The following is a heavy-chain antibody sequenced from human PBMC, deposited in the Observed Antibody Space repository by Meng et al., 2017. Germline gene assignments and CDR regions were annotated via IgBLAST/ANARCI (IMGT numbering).Heavy chain of an antibody. CDR2: INTNTGNP. V-gene: IGHV7-4-1*02. J-gene: IGHJ4*02. Sequence: QVRLVQSWLGCKKPGASVKFSCKSSGYTFTSYAINWVRQAPGQGLEWMGWINTNTGNPTYAQGFTGRFVFSLDTSVSTAYLQISSLKAEDTAVYYCARRYYYDSSGYYFYVFGYWGQGTLVTVSS. CDR3: ARRYYYDSSGYYFYVFGY. D-gene: IGHD3-22*01. CDR1: GYTFTSYA.